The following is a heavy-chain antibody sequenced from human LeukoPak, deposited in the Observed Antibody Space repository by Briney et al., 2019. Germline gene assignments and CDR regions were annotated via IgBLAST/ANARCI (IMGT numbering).Heavy chain of an antibody. CDR1: GFTFSSNA. D-gene: IGHD1-26*01. Sequence: PGGSLRLSCAASGFTFSSNAMSWVRQAPGKGLEWVSAISGSGGSTYYADSVKGRFTISRDNSKNTLYLQMNSLRAEDTAVYYCAKDRGSGSYFDYWGQGTLVTVSS. CDR2: ISGSGGST. V-gene: IGHV3-23*01. J-gene: IGHJ4*02. CDR3: AKDRGSGSYFDY.